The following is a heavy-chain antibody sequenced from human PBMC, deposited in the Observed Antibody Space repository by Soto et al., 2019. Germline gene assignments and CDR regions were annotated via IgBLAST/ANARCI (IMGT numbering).Heavy chain of an antibody. Sequence: QAQLVQSGAEVKKPGASVKVFCKASGYTFTSYGINWVRQAPGQGLEWLGWISAYDGYTKYAQILQGRVYMTTDTSTKTAYMELRSLRSDDTAMYYCARGGYYDSSGSRNYYYYGMNVWGQGTTVTVSS. CDR1: GYTFTSYG. CDR2: ISAYDGYT. D-gene: IGHD3-22*01. J-gene: IGHJ6*02. V-gene: IGHV1-18*01. CDR3: ARGGYYDSSGSRNYYYYGMNV.